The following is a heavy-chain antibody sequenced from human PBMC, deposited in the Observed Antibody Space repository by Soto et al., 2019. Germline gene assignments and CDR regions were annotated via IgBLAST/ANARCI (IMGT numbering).Heavy chain of an antibody. Sequence: GGSLRLSCAASGFTFSSYGMHWVRQAPGKGLEWVAVISYDGSNKYYADSVKGRFTISRDNSKNTLYLQMNSLRAEDTAVYYCAKDIPSLRSGGSLHGMDVWGQGTTVTVSS. D-gene: IGHD2-15*01. CDR1: GFTFSSYG. J-gene: IGHJ6*02. CDR3: AKDIPSLRSGGSLHGMDV. CDR2: ISYDGSNK. V-gene: IGHV3-30*18.